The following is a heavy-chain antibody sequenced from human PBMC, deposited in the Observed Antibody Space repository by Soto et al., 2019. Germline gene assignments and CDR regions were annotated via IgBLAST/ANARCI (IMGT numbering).Heavy chain of an antibody. CDR3: ARDLGGYDLYGPDT. Sequence: GASVKVSCKTSGDTFTDSSMHWVRQAPGQGLEWMGWINLNSGDTNYAEKFRGRVTMTRDTSIITAYMELTRLKSDDTAVYYCARDLGGYDLYGPDTWGQGTLVTVPQ. CDR2: INLNSGDT. V-gene: IGHV1-2*02. CDR1: GDTFTDSS. D-gene: IGHD5-12*01. J-gene: IGHJ5*02.